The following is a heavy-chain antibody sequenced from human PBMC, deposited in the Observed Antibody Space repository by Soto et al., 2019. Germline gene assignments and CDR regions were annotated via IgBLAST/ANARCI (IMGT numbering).Heavy chain of an antibody. CDR3: TTFELGVDSGYDSAPTDV. J-gene: IGHJ6*02. CDR1: SVSNAW. V-gene: IGHV3-15*07. CDR2: IKSKTDGGTT. Sequence: SVSNAWMNWVRQAPGKGLEWVGRIKSKTDGGTTDYAAPVKGRFTISRDDSKNTLYLQMNSLKTEDTAVYYCTTFELGVDSGYDSAPTDVWGQGTTVTVSS. D-gene: IGHD5-12*01.